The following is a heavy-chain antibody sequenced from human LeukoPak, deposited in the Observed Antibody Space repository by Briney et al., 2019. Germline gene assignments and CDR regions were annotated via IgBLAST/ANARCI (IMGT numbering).Heavy chain of an antibody. Sequence: SETLSLTCTVSGGSISSGSYYWSWIRQPAGKGLEWIGRIYTSGSTNYNPSLKSRVTISVDTSKNQFSLKLSSVTAADTAVYYCASTLWFGEPPNHYYYYMDVWGKGTTVTISS. J-gene: IGHJ6*03. CDR1: GGSISSGSYY. V-gene: IGHV4-61*02. D-gene: IGHD3-10*01. CDR2: IYTSGST. CDR3: ASTLWFGEPPNHYYYYMDV.